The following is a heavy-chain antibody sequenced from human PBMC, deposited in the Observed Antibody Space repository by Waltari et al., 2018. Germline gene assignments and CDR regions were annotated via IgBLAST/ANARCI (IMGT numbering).Heavy chain of an antibody. Sequence: QVQLVQSGAEVKKPGSSVKVSCKASGGTFSSYAISWVRQAPGQGLEWMGRIIPIFGTANYAQKFQGRVTITADKSTSTAYMELSSLRSEDTAVYYCARGILAAGDPTDAFDIWGQGTMVTVSS. CDR2: IIPIFGTA. D-gene: IGHD6-13*01. CDR3: ARGILAAGDPTDAFDI. V-gene: IGHV1-69*08. CDR1: GGTFSSYA. J-gene: IGHJ3*02.